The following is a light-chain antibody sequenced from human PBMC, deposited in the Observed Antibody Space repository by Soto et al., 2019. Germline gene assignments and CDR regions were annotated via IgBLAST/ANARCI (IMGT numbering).Light chain of an antibody. CDR1: QNINNY. V-gene: IGKV1-33*01. CDR2: DAS. CDR3: QQDEKLHI. J-gene: IGKJ5*01. Sequence: DLQMTQSPSSLSASVGDRVTITCQASQNINNYLNWYQQKPGRAPKLLNYDASNLEAGVHSRLRRSGSGTDFTLTIRRMQPEDIATYYRQQDEKLHIFGQLTRLEIK.